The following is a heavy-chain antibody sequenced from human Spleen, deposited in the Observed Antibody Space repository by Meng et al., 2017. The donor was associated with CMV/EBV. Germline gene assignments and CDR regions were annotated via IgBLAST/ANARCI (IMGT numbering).Heavy chain of an antibody. J-gene: IGHJ5*02. CDR2: INPNSGGT. CDR1: GYTFSANY. D-gene: IGHD7-27*01. CDR3: ARDRMGTREFDP. Sequence: ASVKVSCKASGYTFSANYIHWVRQAPGQGLEWMGWINPNSGGTNYAQKFQGRVTMTRDTSISTAYMELSRLRSDDTAVYYCARDRMGTREFDPWGQGTLVTVSS. V-gene: IGHV1-2*02.